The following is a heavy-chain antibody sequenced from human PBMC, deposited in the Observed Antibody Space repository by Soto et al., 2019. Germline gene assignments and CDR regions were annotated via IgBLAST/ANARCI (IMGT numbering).Heavy chain of an antibody. D-gene: IGHD1-7*01. CDR1: GFTFSSYA. CDR2: ISGSGGST. CDR3: AKVVLVDWNYFFEEGPFDP. V-gene: IGHV3-23*01. Sequence: EVQLLESGGGLVQPGGSLRLSCAASGFTFSSYAMSWVRQAPGKGLEWVSAISGSGGSTYYADSVKGRFTISRDNSKNTLYLQMNSLRAEDTAVYYCAKVVLVDWNYFFEEGPFDPWGQGTLVTVSS. J-gene: IGHJ5*02.